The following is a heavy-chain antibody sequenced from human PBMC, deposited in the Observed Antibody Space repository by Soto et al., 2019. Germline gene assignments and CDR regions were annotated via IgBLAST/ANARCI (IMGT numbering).Heavy chain of an antibody. V-gene: IGHV4-31*02. CDR3: ARDDSSGYRSSYYYGMDV. CDR1: GGSISSGGYY. D-gene: IGHD3-22*01. CDR2: IYYSGST. Sequence: PSETLSLTXTVSGGSISSGGYYWSWIRQHPGKGLEWIGYIYYSGSTYYNPSLKSRVTISVDTSKNQFSLKLSSVTAADTAVYYCARDDSSGYRSSYYYGMDVWGQGTTVTVSS. J-gene: IGHJ6*02.